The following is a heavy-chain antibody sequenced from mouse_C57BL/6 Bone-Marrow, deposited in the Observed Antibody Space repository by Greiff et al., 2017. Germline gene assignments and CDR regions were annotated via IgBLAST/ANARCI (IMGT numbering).Heavy chain of an antibody. J-gene: IGHJ4*01. V-gene: IGHV1-55*01. D-gene: IGHD2-2*01. Sequence: QVQLQQPGAELVKPGASVKMSCKASGYTFTSYWITWVKQRPGQGLEWIGDIYPGSGSTNYNEKFKSKATLTVDTSSSTAYMQLSSLTSEDSAVYYCARLEPQSWLRRGDYYAMDYWGQGTSVTVSS. CDR1: GYTFTSYW. CDR3: ARLEPQSWLRRGDYYAMDY. CDR2: IYPGSGST.